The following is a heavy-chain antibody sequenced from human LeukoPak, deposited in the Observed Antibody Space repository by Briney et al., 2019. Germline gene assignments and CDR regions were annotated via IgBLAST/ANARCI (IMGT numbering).Heavy chain of an antibody. Sequence: GGSLRLSCAASGFTFSSYAMSWVRQAPGKGLEWVSAISGSGGSTYYADSVKGRFTISRDNSKNTLYLQMNSLRAEDTAVYYCAKDQGDIVVVVAATPKGRTLYGMDVWGQGPRSPSP. J-gene: IGHJ6*02. CDR3: AKDQGDIVVVVAATPKGRTLYGMDV. D-gene: IGHD2-15*01. CDR2: ISGSGGST. CDR1: GFTFSSYA. V-gene: IGHV3-23*01.